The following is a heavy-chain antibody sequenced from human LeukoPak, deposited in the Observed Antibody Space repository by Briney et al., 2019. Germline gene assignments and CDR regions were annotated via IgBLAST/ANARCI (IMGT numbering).Heavy chain of an antibody. J-gene: IGHJ4*02. CDR3: ARDHFVAGDVEFDY. D-gene: IGHD6-19*01. Sequence: GASVKVSCKASGYTFTSFGISWVRQAPGQGLEWMGIINPSGGSTSYAQKFQGRVTMTRDTSTSTVYMELSSLRSEDTAVYYCARDHFVAGDVEFDYWGQGTLVTVSS. CDR2: INPSGGST. V-gene: IGHV1-46*01. CDR1: GYTFTSFG.